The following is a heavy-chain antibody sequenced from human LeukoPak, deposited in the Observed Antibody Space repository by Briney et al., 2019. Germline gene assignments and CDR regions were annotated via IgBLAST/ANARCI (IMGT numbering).Heavy chain of an antibody. J-gene: IGHJ4*02. V-gene: IGHV1-2*02. CDR2: INPNSGGT. CDR3: ARGTGVPEPYYFDY. Sequence: ASVKVSCKASGGTFSNYAVSWVRQAPGQGLEWMGWINPNSGGTNYAQKFQGRVTMTRDTSISTAYMELSRLRSDDTAVYYCARGTGVPEPYYFDYWGQGILVTVSS. CDR1: GGTFSNYA. D-gene: IGHD1-14*01.